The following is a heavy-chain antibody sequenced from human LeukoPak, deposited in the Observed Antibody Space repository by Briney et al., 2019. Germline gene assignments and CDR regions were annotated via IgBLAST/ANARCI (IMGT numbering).Heavy chain of an antibody. D-gene: IGHD2-2*01. CDR3: AKGGVPAAVSGWFDP. CDR1: GFTFTDYS. CDR2: ISGGGVNT. J-gene: IGHJ5*02. V-gene: IGHV3-23*01. Sequence: PGGSLRLSCAASGFTFTDYSMNWVRQAPGKGLDWVSTISGGGVNTYYADSVKGRFTISRDNSKNTLYLQMNSLRADDTAVYYCAKGGVPAAVSGWFDPWGQGTLVTVSS.